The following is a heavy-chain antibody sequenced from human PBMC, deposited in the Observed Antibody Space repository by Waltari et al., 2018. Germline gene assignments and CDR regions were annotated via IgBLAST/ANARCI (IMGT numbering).Heavy chain of an antibody. CDR3: AKDWATVSPLPYYFDY. CDR1: GFTFSSYG. J-gene: IGHJ4*02. CDR2: IRYDGSNK. D-gene: IGHD4-17*01. Sequence: QVQLVESGGGVVQPGGSLRLSCAASGFTFSSYGMHWVRQAPGKGLEWVAFIRYDGSNKYYADSGKGRFTISRDNSKNTLYLQMNSLRAEDTAVYYCAKDWATVSPLPYYFDYWGQGTLVTVSS. V-gene: IGHV3-30*02.